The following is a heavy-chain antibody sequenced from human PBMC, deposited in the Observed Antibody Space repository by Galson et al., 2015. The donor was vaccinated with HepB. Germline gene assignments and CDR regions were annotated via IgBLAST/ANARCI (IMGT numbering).Heavy chain of an antibody. CDR3: ARITHYRRHYYDSSVPNTNGAFDI. D-gene: IGHD3-22*01. CDR2: IFSNDEK. V-gene: IGHV2-26*01. CDR1: GFSLSNARMG. Sequence: PALVKPTQTLTLTCTVSGFSLSNARMGVSWIRQPPGKALEWLAHIFSNDEKSYSTSLKSRLTISKDTSKSQVVLTMTNMDPVDTATYYCARITHYRRHYYDSSVPNTNGAFDIWGQGTMVTVSS. J-gene: IGHJ3*02.